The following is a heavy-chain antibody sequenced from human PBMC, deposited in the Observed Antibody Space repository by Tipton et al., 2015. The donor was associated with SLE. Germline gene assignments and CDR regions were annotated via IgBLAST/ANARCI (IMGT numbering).Heavy chain of an antibody. CDR3: ARVPAGARMAEESY. Sequence: SLRLSCAASGFTFSSYEMNWVRQAPGKGLEWVSYISSSGSTIYYADSVKGRFTISRDNSKNTLYLQMNSLRAEDTAVYYCARVPAGARMAEESYWGQGTLVTVSS. J-gene: IGHJ4*02. CDR2: ISSSGSTI. CDR1: GFTFSSYE. D-gene: IGHD5-24*01. V-gene: IGHV3-48*03.